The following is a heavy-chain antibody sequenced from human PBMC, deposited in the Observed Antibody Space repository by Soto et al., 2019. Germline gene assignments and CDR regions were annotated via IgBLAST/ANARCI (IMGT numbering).Heavy chain of an antibody. CDR3: ARGLYCGGGCYSHFDY. J-gene: IGHJ4*02. V-gene: IGHV1-69*01. CDR2: IIPIFGTT. CDR1: GGTLSTYP. D-gene: IGHD2-21*02. Sequence: VQLVQSGPEVKKPGSSVKVSCRAPGGTLSTYPFIWLRQALGQGLDWMGGIIPIFGTTDYGQRFQGRVTITADESTNTAYMELSSLRSDDTAVYYCARGLYCGGGCYSHFDYWGQGTLVTVSS.